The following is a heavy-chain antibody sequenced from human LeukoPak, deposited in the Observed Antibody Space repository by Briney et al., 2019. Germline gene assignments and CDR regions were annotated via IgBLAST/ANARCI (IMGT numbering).Heavy chain of an antibody. CDR3: ARGGPGFWSGTFDY. J-gene: IGHJ4*01. D-gene: IGHD3-3*01. CDR2: ISYSGNT. CDR1: GDSMSSYY. Sequence: PSETLSLTCTISGDSMSSYYWSWIQQPPGKGLEWIGYISYSGNTDYNPSLKSRVTISVGASKIWFSLRLSSVTAADTAVYYCARGGPGFWSGTFDYWGQGTLVTVSS. V-gene: IGHV4-59*01.